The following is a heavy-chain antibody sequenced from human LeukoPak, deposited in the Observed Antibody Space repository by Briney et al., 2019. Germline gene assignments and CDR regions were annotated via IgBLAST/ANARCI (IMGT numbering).Heavy chain of an antibody. Sequence: PGGSLRLSCAASGFTFSAYAMSWVRQAPGKGLEWVSAFSGSGGSTYYADSVKGRFTISRDNSKNTLNLQMKSLRAEDTAVYFCAKAISPRLDYYYGMDVWGQGTTVTVSS. V-gene: IGHV3-23*01. D-gene: IGHD3-3*01. CDR3: AKAISPRLDYYYGMDV. CDR1: GFTFSAYA. J-gene: IGHJ6*02. CDR2: FSGSGGST.